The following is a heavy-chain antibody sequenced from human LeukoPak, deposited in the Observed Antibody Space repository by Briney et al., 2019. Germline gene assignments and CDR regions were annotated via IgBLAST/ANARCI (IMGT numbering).Heavy chain of an antibody. Sequence: SESLSLTCTVSGGSISSGSYYWSWIRQPAGKGLEWIGRIYTSGSTNYNPSLKSRVTISVDTSKNQFSPKLSSVTAADTAVYYCARAPDWYCDLCGRGTLVTVSS. CDR2: IYTSGST. CDR3: ARAPDWYCDL. D-gene: IGHD2-2*01. V-gene: IGHV4-61*02. CDR1: GGSISSGSYY. J-gene: IGHJ2*01.